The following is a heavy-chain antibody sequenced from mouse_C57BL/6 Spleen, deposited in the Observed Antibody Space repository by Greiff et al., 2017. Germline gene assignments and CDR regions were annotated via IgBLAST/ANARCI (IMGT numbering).Heavy chain of an antibody. Sequence: QVQLQQSGPELVKPGASVKISCKASGYAFSSSWMNWVKQRPGKGLEWIGRIYPGDGDTNYNGKFKGKATLTADKSSSTAYMQLSSLTSEDSAVYFCARPDYYGSSPFAYWGQGTLVTVSA. J-gene: IGHJ3*01. CDR3: ARPDYYGSSPFAY. CDR2: IYPGDGDT. CDR1: GYAFSSSW. V-gene: IGHV1-82*01. D-gene: IGHD1-1*01.